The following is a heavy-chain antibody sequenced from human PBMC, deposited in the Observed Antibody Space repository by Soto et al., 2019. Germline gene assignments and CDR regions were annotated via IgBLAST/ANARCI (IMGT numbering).Heavy chain of an antibody. V-gene: IGHV4-30-2*01. CDR3: ARGSSSSWYGNWFDP. J-gene: IGHJ5*02. Sequence: QLQLQESGSGLVKPSQTLSLTCAVSGGSISSGGYSWSWIRQPPGKGLEWIGYIYHSGSTYYNPSLKSRVPISVDRSKNQFSLKLSSVTAADMAVYYCARGSSSSWYGNWFDPWGQGTLVTVSS. CDR2: IYHSGST. D-gene: IGHD6-13*01. CDR1: GGSISSGGYS.